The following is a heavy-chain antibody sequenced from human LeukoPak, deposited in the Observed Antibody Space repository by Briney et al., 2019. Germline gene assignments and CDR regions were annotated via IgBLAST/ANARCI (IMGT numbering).Heavy chain of an antibody. CDR2: ISSGRSTV. Sequence: GWALRLSCAASGCTFSSSELNWVRRAPGKGLEWSAYISSGRSTVYYADSVTGRFTVSRGNAKNSLYLHMSSLRAEDTAVYYCASGGSFVEYWGQGTLVSVSS. D-gene: IGHD3-10*01. CDR1: GCTFSSSE. CDR3: ASGGSFVEY. J-gene: IGHJ4*02. V-gene: IGHV3-48*03.